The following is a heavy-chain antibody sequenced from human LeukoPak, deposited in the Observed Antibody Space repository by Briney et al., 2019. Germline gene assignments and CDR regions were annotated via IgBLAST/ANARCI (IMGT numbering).Heavy chain of an antibody. CDR3: ASSDCSSTSCYTGPFAY. J-gene: IGHJ4*02. Sequence: PSETLSLTCTVSGGSIISGGYDWSWIRQHPGKGLEWIGYIYYSGNTYYNPSLKTRLTISVKPSKTQLSLNVNSITSPHMAVYYCASSDCSSTSCYTGPFAYWGQGTLVTVSS. CDR1: GGSIISGGYD. D-gene: IGHD2-2*02. CDR2: IYYSGNT. V-gene: IGHV4-31*03.